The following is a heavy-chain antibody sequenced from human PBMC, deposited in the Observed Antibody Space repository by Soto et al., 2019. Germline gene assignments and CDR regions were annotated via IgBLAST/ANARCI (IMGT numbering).Heavy chain of an antibody. CDR1: GYTFTIYG. D-gene: IGHD3-22*01. Sequence: ASVKVSCKASGYTFTIYGISWVRQAPGQGLEWMGIINPSGGSTSYAQKLQGRVTMTTDTSTSTVYMELSSLRSEDTAVYYCARGDDSSGYLRLWGQGTLVTVSS. J-gene: IGHJ4*02. V-gene: IGHV1-46*01. CDR2: INPSGGST. CDR3: ARGDDSSGYLRL.